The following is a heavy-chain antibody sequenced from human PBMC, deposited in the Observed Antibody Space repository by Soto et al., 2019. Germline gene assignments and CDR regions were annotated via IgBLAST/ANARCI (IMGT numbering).Heavy chain of an antibody. CDR1: GGTFSGYA. Sequence: ASVKVSCKASGGTFSGYAISWVRQAPGQGLEWMGGIIPIFGTANYAQKFQGRVTITADESTSTAYMELSSLRSEDTAVYYCAVGYCSGGSCYGYYYGMDVWGQGTTVTVSS. V-gene: IGHV1-69*13. J-gene: IGHJ6*02. CDR3: AVGYCSGGSCYGYYYGMDV. CDR2: IIPIFGTA. D-gene: IGHD2-15*01.